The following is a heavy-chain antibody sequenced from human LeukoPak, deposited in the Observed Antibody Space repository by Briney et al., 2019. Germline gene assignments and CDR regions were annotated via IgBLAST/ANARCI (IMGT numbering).Heavy chain of an antibody. Sequence: ASVKVSCKASGGTFSSYAISWVRQAPGQGLEWMGWINPNSGGTNYAQKFQGWVTMTRDTSISTAYMELSRLRSDDTAVYYCARGDIVVVPAAYGMDVWGQGTTVTVSS. J-gene: IGHJ6*02. CDR2: INPNSGGT. CDR1: GGTFSSYA. V-gene: IGHV1-2*04. D-gene: IGHD2-2*01. CDR3: ARGDIVVVPAAYGMDV.